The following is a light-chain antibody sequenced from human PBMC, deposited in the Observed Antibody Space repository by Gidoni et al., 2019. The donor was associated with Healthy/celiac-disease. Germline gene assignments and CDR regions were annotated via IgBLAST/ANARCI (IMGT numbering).Light chain of an antibody. CDR3: SSYTSSSTRV. Sequence: QAALTQPASGSGAPGQSITISCNVTSSDVGGYNYVSWYQQQPGKAPKLMIYDVSNRPSGVSNPFSGSTSGNTASLTISGLQAEDEADYYCSSYTSSSTRVFGTGTKVTVL. V-gene: IGLV2-14*01. CDR1: SSDVGGYNY. CDR2: DVS. J-gene: IGLJ1*01.